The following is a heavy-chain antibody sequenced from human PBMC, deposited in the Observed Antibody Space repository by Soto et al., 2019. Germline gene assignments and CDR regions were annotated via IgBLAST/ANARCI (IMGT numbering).Heavy chain of an antibody. Sequence: SVKVSCKASGGTFSSYAISLVRQAPGQGLEWMGGIIPIFGTANYAQKFQGRVTITADESTSTTYMELSSLRSEDTAVYYCASPQGSSSRPWSFDYWGQGTLVTVSS. J-gene: IGHJ4*02. CDR1: GGTFSSYA. D-gene: IGHD6-6*01. CDR2: IIPIFGTA. V-gene: IGHV1-69*13. CDR3: ASPQGSSSRPWSFDY.